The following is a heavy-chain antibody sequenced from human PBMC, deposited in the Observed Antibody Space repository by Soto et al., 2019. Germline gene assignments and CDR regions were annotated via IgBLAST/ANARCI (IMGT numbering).Heavy chain of an antibody. Sequence: EGQMVEYGGGLVQTGGSLKVSGAASGFTFSDSTIHWVRQASGTGLEWVGRIRSEVYSYATVCAASVQDRFTISRDDSNHTAYLQMTSLKFEDTAVYYCSSCSGSYCMDVLGQGTTVTVSS. J-gene: IGHJ6*02. CDR3: SSCSGSYCMDV. V-gene: IGHV3-73*02. CDR2: IRSEVYSYAT. CDR1: GFTFSDST. D-gene: IGHD3-10*02.